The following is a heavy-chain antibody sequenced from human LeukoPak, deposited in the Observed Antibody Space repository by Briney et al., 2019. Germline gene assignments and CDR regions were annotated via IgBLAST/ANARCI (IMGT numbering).Heavy chain of an antibody. J-gene: IGHJ4*02. V-gene: IGHV4-34*01. D-gene: IGHD2-2*01. CDR2: INHSGST. CDR3: AGTRLYCSSTSCRFDY. CDR1: GGSFSGYY. Sequence: SETLSLTCAVYGGSFSGYYWSWIRQPPGKGLEWIGEINHSGSTNYNPSLKSRVTISVDTSKNQFSLKLSSVTAADTAVYYCAGTRLYCSSTSCRFDYWGQGTLVTVSS.